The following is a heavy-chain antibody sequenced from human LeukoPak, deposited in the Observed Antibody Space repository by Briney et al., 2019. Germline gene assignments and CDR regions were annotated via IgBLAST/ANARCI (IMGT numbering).Heavy chain of an antibody. CDR2: IYYSGST. CDR3: ARHCGSGRSNADWFDP. CDR1: GGSISSYY. J-gene: IGHJ5*02. V-gene: IGHV4-59*08. D-gene: IGHD3-10*01. Sequence: SETLSLTCTVSGGSISSYYWSWIRQPPGKGLEWIGYIYYSGSTNYNPSLKSRVTISVDTSKNQFSLKLSSVTAADTAVYYCARHCGSGRSNADWFDPWGQGTLVTVSS.